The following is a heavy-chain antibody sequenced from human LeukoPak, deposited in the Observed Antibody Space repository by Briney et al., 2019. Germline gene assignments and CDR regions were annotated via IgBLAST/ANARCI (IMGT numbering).Heavy chain of an antibody. CDR2: IYYSGST. Sequence: PSETLSLTCTVSGGSISSSSYYWGWIRQPPGKGLEWIGSIYYSGSTYYNPSLKGRVTISVDTSKNQFSLKLSSVTAADTAVYYCARRNDSSGYYEYYFDYWGQGTLVTVSS. V-gene: IGHV4-39*01. CDR1: GGSISSSSYY. CDR3: ARRNDSSGYYEYYFDY. J-gene: IGHJ4*02. D-gene: IGHD3-22*01.